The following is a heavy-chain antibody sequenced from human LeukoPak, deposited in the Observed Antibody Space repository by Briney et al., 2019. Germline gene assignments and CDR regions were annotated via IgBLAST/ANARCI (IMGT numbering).Heavy chain of an antibody. Sequence: GGSLRLSCAASGFTFSSYGMHWVRQAPGKGLEWVAFIRYDGSNKYYADSVKGRFTISRDNSKNTLYLQMNSLRAEDTAVYYCARDRGQRWFPDDYWGQGTLVTVSS. V-gene: IGHV3-30*02. CDR3: ARDRGQRWFPDDY. CDR1: GFTFSSYG. CDR2: IRYDGSNK. J-gene: IGHJ4*02. D-gene: IGHD5-18*01.